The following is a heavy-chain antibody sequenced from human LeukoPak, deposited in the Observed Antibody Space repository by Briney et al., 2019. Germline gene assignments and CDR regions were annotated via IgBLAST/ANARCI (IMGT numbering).Heavy chain of an antibody. D-gene: IGHD6-13*01. Sequence: ASVKVSCKASADIFTRYDINWVRQAPGHGLEWVGWMSPNSGNTGYAQKFQDRVTMTRDTSISTAYMELSSLRSEDTAVYYCASSSWYGSLYYYYGMDVWGQGTTVTVSS. V-gene: IGHV1-8*01. J-gene: IGHJ6*02. CDR3: ASSSWYGSLYYYYGMDV. CDR1: ADIFTRYD. CDR2: MSPNSGNT.